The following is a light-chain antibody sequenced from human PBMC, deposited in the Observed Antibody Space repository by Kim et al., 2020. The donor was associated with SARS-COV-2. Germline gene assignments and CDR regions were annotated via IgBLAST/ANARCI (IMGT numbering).Light chain of an antibody. CDR3: QQYNTWPT. CDR2: GAS. V-gene: IGKV3-15*01. CDR1: HSIGTD. Sequence: ETVMTQSPATLSVSPGERATLSCRASHSIGTDLAWYQHKPGQAPRLLVYGASTGATGIPARFSGSGSGTEFTLTISSLQSEDFAVYYCQQYNTWPTFGQGTKVDIK. J-gene: IGKJ1*01.